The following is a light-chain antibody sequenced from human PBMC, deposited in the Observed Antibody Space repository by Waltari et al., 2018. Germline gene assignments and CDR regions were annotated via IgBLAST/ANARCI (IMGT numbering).Light chain of an antibody. CDR2: WAS. J-gene: IGKJ2*01. Sequence: DIVMTQSPDSLAVPLGARPTSHCKSSQSVLDPSNSKISVAWYQQRPGQPPNLLLSWASTRQSGVPDRFSGSGSGTEFTLTISSLQAEDVAVYYCQHYYSSPYTFGQGTKLEIK. CDR3: QHYYSSPYT. CDR1: QSVLDPSNSKIS. V-gene: IGKV4-1*01.